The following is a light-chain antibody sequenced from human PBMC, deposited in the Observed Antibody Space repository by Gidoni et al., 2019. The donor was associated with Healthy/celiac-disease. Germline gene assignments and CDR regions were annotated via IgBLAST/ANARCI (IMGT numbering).Light chain of an antibody. CDR2: RTD. CDR1: RPAIGTNY. J-gene: IGLJ2*01. CDR3: AAWDDSLSGHVV. V-gene: IGLV1-47*01. Sequence: QSVLTQPPPASGTPGQRVTIPCSGSRPAIGTNYVYWYQQLPGTAPQLLIYRTDPRPSGLPDRFSGFKSCTSASLAIIWLRSEAEADYYCAAWDDSLSGHVVFGGGTQLTVL.